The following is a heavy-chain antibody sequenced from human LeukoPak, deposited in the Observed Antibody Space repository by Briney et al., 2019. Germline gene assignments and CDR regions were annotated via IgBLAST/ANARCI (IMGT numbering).Heavy chain of an antibody. CDR3: ARVFGSSWNRNWFDP. CDR1: GGSISSYY. V-gene: IGHV4-59*01. CDR2: IYYSGST. D-gene: IGHD6-13*01. Sequence: TSETLSLTCTVSGGSISSYYWSWIRQPAGKGLEWIGYIYYSGSTYYNPSLKSRATISADTSKNQFSLRLSSVTAADTAVYYCARVFGSSWNRNWFDPWGQGTLVTVSS. J-gene: IGHJ5*02.